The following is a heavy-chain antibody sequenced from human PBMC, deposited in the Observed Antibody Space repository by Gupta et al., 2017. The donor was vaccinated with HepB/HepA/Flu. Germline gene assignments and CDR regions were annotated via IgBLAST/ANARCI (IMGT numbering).Heavy chain of an antibody. V-gene: IGHV5-51*01. Sequence: EVQLVQSGAEVNKSGESLKISCSVPGYTFTSYWIAWVRQVPGKGLEWMGITYPGDFDTRYSPSFKGQVTISADTSTSTAHLQWTSLKASDSGTYYCARRYWGTTHYYGMDVWGQGTAVTVS. D-gene: IGHD3-16*01. CDR3: ARRYWGTTHYYGMDV. CDR1: GYTFTSYW. J-gene: IGHJ6*02. CDR2: TYPGDFDT.